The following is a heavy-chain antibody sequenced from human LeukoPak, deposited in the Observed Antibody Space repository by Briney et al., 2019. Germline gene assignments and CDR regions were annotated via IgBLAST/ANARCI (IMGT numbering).Heavy chain of an antibody. V-gene: IGHV4-59*01. D-gene: IGHD2-8*01. CDR3: ARERESNGAFDY. J-gene: IGHJ4*02. Sequence: SETLSLTCTVSGRSISSYYWSWIRQPPGKGLEWIGYIYYSGSTNYNPSLKSRVTISVDTSKNQFSLKLSSVTAADTAVYYCARERESNGAFDYWGQGTLVTVSS. CDR1: GRSISSYY. CDR2: IYYSGST.